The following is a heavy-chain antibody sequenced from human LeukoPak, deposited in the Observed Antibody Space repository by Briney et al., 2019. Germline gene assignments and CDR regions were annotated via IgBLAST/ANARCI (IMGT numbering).Heavy chain of an antibody. Sequence: SQTLSLTCTVSGGSISSGDYYWSWIRQPPGKGLEWIGEINHSGSTNYNPSLKSRVTLSVDTSKNQFSLKLSSVTAADTAVYYCARGPGGFWSGYYLDYWGQGTLVTVSS. CDR1: GGSISSGDYY. D-gene: IGHD3-3*01. CDR2: INHSGST. J-gene: IGHJ4*02. CDR3: ARGPGGFWSGYYLDY. V-gene: IGHV4-30-4*08.